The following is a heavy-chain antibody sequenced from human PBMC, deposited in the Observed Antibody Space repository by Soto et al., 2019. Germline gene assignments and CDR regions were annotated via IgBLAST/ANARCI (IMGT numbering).Heavy chain of an antibody. V-gene: IGHV3-30-3*01. CDR2: ISYDGSNK. J-gene: IGHJ6*02. Sequence: GGSLRLSCAASGLTFSSYAMHRVRQAPGKGLEWVAVISYDGSNKNHADTVKGRFTISRDNSKNTLYLQMNSLRAEDTAVYYCARGYDFWSGYYYPYGMDVWGQGTTVTVSS. CDR1: GLTFSSYA. D-gene: IGHD3-3*01. CDR3: ARGYDFWSGYYYPYGMDV.